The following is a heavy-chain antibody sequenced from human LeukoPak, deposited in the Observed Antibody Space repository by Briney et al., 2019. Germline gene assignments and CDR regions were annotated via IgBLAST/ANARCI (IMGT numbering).Heavy chain of an antibody. D-gene: IGHD3-22*01. CDR2: IIPILGIA. CDR1: GGTFSSYA. Sequence: ASVKVSCKASGGTFSSYAISWVRQAPGQGLEWMGRIIPILGIANYAQKFQGRVTITADKSTSTAYMELSSLRSEDTAVYYCASGTVQKIPYYDSSGYYLYWGQGTLVTVSS. CDR3: ASGTVQKIPYYDSSGYYLY. V-gene: IGHV1-69*04. J-gene: IGHJ4*02.